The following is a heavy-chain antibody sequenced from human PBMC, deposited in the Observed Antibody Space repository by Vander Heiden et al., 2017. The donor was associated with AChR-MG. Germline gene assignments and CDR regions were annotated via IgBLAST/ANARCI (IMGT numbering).Heavy chain of an antibody. CDR1: GGSISSYY. J-gene: IGHJ3*02. CDR2: IYYSGIT. D-gene: IGHD2-2*01. Sequence: QVQLQESGPGLVKPSETLSLTCPVSGGSISSYYWCWIRQPPGKGLEWIGYIYYSGITNYNPSLKSRVTISVDTSKNQFSLKLSSVTAADTAVYYCARGTVVPAAKPGYAFDIWGQGTMVTVSS. CDR3: ARGTVVPAAKPGYAFDI. V-gene: IGHV4-59*01.